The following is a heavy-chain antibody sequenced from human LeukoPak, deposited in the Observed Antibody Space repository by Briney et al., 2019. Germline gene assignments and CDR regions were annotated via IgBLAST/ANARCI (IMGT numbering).Heavy chain of an antibody. Sequence: GGSLRLSCAASRFTFSTYWMSWVRQAPGKGLEWVANIKQDGSEKYYVDSVKGRFTIPRDNAKNSLYLQMNSLRAEDTAVYYCARDTYGSGSYYFDYWGQGTLVTVSS. J-gene: IGHJ4*02. CDR2: IKQDGSEK. V-gene: IGHV3-7*03. CDR3: ARDTYGSGSYYFDY. D-gene: IGHD3-10*01. CDR1: RFTFSTYW.